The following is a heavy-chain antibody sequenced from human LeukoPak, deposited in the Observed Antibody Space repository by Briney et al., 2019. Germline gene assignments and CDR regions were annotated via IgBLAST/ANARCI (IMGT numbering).Heavy chain of an antibody. V-gene: IGHV3-48*03. Sequence: GGSLRLSCAASGFTFSLYEMNWVRQAPGKRLEWVSYISSSGSTIYYADSVKGRFTISRDNAKNSLYLQMNSLRAEDTAVYYCARPGAVAGKYWDFDYWGQGTLVTVSS. D-gene: IGHD6-19*01. CDR1: GFTFSLYE. CDR3: ARPGAVAGKYWDFDY. CDR2: ISSSGSTI. J-gene: IGHJ4*02.